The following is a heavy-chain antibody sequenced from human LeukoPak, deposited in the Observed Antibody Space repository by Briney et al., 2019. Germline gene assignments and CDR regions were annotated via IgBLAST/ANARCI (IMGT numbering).Heavy chain of an antibody. J-gene: IGHJ4*02. Sequence: PGGSLGLSCAASGFTFGSYWMSWVRQAPGKGLEWVANIKQDESEKYYVDSVKGRFSISRDNARNSLYLQINSLRAEDTAVYHCARGNDYGDHVGIYFDSWGQGTLVTVSS. D-gene: IGHD4-17*01. V-gene: IGHV3-7*03. CDR2: IKQDESEK. CDR3: ARGNDYGDHVGIYFDS. CDR1: GFTFGSYW.